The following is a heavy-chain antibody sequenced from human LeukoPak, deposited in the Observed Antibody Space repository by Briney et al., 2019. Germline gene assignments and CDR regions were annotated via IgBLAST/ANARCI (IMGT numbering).Heavy chain of an antibody. CDR1: GYPINSDYY. CDR3: ARHGGYCSSTSCYQSNYYSYLMDL. J-gene: IGHJ6*03. CDR2: IYRSGNT. D-gene: IGHD2-2*01. V-gene: IGHV4-38-2*01. Sequence: SETLSLTCAVSGYPINSDYYWGWIRQPPGKGLEWIGSIYRSGNTYYNPSLKGRVTISVDTSKNQFSLKVNSVSAADTAVYYCARHGGYCSSTSCYQSNYYSYLMDLWGKGTTVTVSS.